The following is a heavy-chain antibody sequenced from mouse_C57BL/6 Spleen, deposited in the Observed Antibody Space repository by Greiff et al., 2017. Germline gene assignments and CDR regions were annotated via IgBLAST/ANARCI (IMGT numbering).Heavy chain of an antibody. CDR2: IYPGDGDT. D-gene: IGHD2-3*01. CDR3: ARSHDGYAWFAY. Sequence: QVQLQQSGAELVKPGASVKISCKASGYAFSSYWMNWVKQRPGKGLEWIGQIYPGDGDTNYNGKFKGKATLTADKSSSTAYMQLSSLTSEDSAVYFCARSHDGYAWFAYWGQGTLVTVSA. J-gene: IGHJ3*01. V-gene: IGHV1-80*01. CDR1: GYAFSSYW.